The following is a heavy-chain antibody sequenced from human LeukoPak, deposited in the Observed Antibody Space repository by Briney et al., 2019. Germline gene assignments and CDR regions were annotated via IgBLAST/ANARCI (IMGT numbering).Heavy chain of an antibody. CDR2: ISGSGTSS. CDR3: AKGTGVVVPNGAFDI. V-gene: IGHV3-23*01. D-gene: IGHD2-15*01. CDR1: GFTFGKYE. Sequence: GASLRLSCTASGFTFGKYEMSWFRQAPGKGLEWISAISGSGTSSYYADTVKFRITRASDNSKNKLYLQMITLKAEDTDVYYCAKGTGVVVPNGAFDIWGQGTMVTVSS. J-gene: IGHJ3*02.